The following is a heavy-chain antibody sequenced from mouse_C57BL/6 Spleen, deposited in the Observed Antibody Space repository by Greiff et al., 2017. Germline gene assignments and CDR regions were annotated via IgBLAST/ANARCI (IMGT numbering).Heavy chain of an antibody. CDR1: GYAFSSSW. CDR3: ARLQNGFAY. V-gene: IGHV1-82*01. Sequence: VQLQESGPELVKPGASVKISCKASGYAFSSSWMNWVKQRPGTGLEWIGRIYPGDGDTNYNGKFKGKATLTADKSSSTAYMQLSSLTSEDSAVYFCARLQNGFAYWGQGTLVTVSA. J-gene: IGHJ3*01. CDR2: IYPGDGDT.